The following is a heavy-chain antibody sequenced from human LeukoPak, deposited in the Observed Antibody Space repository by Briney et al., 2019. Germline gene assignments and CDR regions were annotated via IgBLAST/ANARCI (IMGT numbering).Heavy chain of an antibody. CDR1: GFTFSSYA. D-gene: IGHD5-12*01. CDR3: AKEAGYSGYDYPDY. CDR2: ISGSAYST. J-gene: IGHJ4*02. V-gene: IGHV3-23*01. Sequence: GGSLRLSCAAAGFTFSSYAMSWVRQAPGKGLEWVSGISGSAYSTYYADSVQGRFTISRDNSKNTLYLQMNSLRAEDTAVYYCAKEAGYSGYDYPDYWGQGTLVTVSS.